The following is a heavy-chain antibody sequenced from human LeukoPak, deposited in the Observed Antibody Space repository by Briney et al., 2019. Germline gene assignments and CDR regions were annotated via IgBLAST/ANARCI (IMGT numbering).Heavy chain of an antibody. D-gene: IGHD3-10*01. CDR3: ARGSGSRGAGRYAFDI. J-gene: IGHJ3*02. Sequence: ASVKVSCKAYGYTFMSHGISWVRQAPGQGLEWMGWISGDSSNTNYAQRLQGRVTMTTDTSTTTAYMELRSLRSDDTAVYYCARGSGSRGAGRYAFDIWGQGTMVTVSS. CDR2: ISGDSSNT. V-gene: IGHV1-18*01. CDR1: GYTFMSHG.